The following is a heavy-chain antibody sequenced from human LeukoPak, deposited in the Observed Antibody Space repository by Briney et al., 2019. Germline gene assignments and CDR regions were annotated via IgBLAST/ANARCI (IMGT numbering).Heavy chain of an antibody. CDR3: AREARFGYNSSWHYYFDY. CDR2: INSDGSST. D-gene: IGHD6-13*01. CDR1: GFTFSSYW. Sequence: GGSLRLSCAASGFTFSSYWMHWVRQAPGKGLVWVSRINSDGSSTSYADSVKGRFTISRDNAKNTLYLQMNSLRAEDTAVYYCAREARFGYNSSWHYYFDYWGQGTLVTVSS. V-gene: IGHV3-74*01. J-gene: IGHJ4*02.